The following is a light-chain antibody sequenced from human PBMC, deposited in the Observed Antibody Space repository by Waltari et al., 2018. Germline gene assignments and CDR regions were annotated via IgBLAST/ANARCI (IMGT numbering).Light chain of an antibody. Sequence: QSVLTQPPSVSGAPGQRVTIPCTRSSPSLGPGYALQWFQQLPGTAPKLRIYGNTNRPSGVPDRFSASKSGTSASLAITGLQAEDEANYYCQSHDSILSDYVFGTGTKVTVL. CDR1: SPSLGPGYA. CDR3: QSHDSILSDYV. V-gene: IGLV1-40*01. J-gene: IGLJ1*01. CDR2: GNT.